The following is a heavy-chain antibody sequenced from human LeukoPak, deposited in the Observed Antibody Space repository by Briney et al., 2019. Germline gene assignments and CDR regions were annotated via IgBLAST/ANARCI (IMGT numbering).Heavy chain of an antibody. J-gene: IGHJ3*02. Sequence: SETLSLTCTVSGGSISSSSYYWGWIRQPPGKGLEWIGTIYYSGSTYYGPSLKSRVTMSVYTSKNQFSLKLNSVAAADTAVYYCARHIYSGTDGDAFDIWGQGTMVTVSS. CDR2: IYYSGST. CDR3: ARHIYSGTDGDAFDI. V-gene: IGHV4-39*01. CDR1: GGSISSSSYY. D-gene: IGHD1-26*01.